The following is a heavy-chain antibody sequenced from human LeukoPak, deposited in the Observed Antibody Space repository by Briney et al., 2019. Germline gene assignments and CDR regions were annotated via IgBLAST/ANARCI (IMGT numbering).Heavy chain of an antibody. CDR2: IIPIIGTA. D-gene: IGHD5-24*01. V-gene: IGHV1-69*13. CDR3: ARAIVEMATMGGY. J-gene: IGHJ4*02. CDR1: GYTFTSYD. Sequence: SVKVSCKASGYTFTSYDINWVRQATGQGLEWMGGIIPIIGTANFAQKFQGRVTITADESTSTAYMELSSLRSEDTAVYYCARAIVEMATMGGYWGQGTLVTVSS.